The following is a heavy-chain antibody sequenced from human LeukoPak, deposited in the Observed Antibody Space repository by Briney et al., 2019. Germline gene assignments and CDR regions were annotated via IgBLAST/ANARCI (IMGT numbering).Heavy chain of an antibody. CDR2: IRNDGTKE. CDR1: GFTFSSYS. D-gene: IGHD3-10*01. V-gene: IGHV3-30*02. J-gene: IGHJ4*02. CDR3: VKALGGSGSY. Sequence: GGSLRLSCAASGFTFSSYSMNWVRQAPGKGLEWMAFIRNDGTKEYHADSVKGRFSISRDNPKNTLYLQMNSLSVEDTAIYYCVKALGGSGSYWGQGTSVIVSS.